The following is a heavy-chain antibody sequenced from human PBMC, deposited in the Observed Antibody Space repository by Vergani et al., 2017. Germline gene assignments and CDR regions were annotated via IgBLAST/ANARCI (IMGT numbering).Heavy chain of an antibody. J-gene: IGHJ3*02. Sequence: QLQLQESGSGLVKPSQTLSLTCAVSGGSISSGGYSWSWIRQPPGKGLEWIGYIYHSGSTYYNPSLKSRVTISVDRSKNQFSLKLSSVTAADTAVYYCARATWFGEDLGAFDIWGQGATVTVSS. CDR2: IYHSGST. V-gene: IGHV4-30-2*01. CDR1: GGSISSGGYS. D-gene: IGHD3-10*01. CDR3: ARATWFGEDLGAFDI.